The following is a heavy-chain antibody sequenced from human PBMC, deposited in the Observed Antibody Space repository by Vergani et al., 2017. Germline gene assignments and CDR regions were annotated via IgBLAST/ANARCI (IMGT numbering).Heavy chain of an antibody. CDR2: ISYEGTQK. J-gene: IGHJ1*01. V-gene: IGHV3-30*03. D-gene: IGHD1-1*01. CDR1: GFTSSYYG. CDR3: ATKSCGTPGCQIGYFRE. Sequence: QVHLVESGGGVVQPGRSLRLSCVVSGFTSSYYGMHWVRQAPGKGREWVALISYEGTQKYYADSVKGRFTISRDNSKSTLYLQMNSLRTEDTAVDYCATKSCGTPGCQIGYFREWGQGTLVTVSS.